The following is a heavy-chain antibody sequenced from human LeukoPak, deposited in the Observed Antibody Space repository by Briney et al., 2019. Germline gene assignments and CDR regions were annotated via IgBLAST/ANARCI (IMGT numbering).Heavy chain of an antibody. CDR3: ARETDRYCSSTSCYRGINWFDP. D-gene: IGHD2-2*01. CDR2: IIPIFGTA. CDR1: GGTFSSYA. V-gene: IGHV1-69*13. Sequence: SVKVSCKASGGTFSSYAISWVRQAPGQGLEWMGGIIPIFGTANYAQKFQGRVTITADESTSTAYMELSSLRSEDTAVYYGARETDRYCSSTSCYRGINWFDPWGQGTLVTVSS. J-gene: IGHJ5*02.